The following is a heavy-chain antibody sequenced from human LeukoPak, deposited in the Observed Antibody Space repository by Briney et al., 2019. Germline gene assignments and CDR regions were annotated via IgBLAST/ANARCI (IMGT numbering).Heavy chain of an antibody. CDR2: INHSGST. J-gene: IGHJ4*02. Sequence: SQTLSLTRAVYGGSFSGYYWSWIRQPPGKGLEWIGEINHSGSTNYNPSLKSRVTISVDTSKNHLSLRLSSVTAADTAVYYCARLSEKLNLFSSSSGFDYWGQGTLVTVSS. D-gene: IGHD6-6*01. CDR1: GGSFSGYY. CDR3: ARLSEKLNLFSSSSGFDY. V-gene: IGHV4-34*01.